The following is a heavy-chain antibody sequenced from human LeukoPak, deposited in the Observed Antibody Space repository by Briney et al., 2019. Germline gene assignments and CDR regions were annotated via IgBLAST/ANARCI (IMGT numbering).Heavy chain of an antibody. V-gene: IGHV3-7*01. CDR3: ARGYYGSGIYYANWFDP. CDR1: GFTFSSYW. D-gene: IGHD3-10*01. CDR2: IKQDGSEK. Sequence: GGSLRLSCAASGFTFSSYWMNWVRQFPGKGLEWVANIKQDGSEKYYVESLKGRFTISRDNAKNSLYLQMNSLRAEDTAVYYCARGYYGSGIYYANWFDPWGQGTLVTVSS. J-gene: IGHJ5*02.